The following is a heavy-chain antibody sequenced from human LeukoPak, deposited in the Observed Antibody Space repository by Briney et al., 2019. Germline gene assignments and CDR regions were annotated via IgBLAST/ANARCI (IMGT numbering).Heavy chain of an antibody. CDR3: ARDGEDIVVVPAATSSGDYYYYYYMDV. J-gene: IGHJ6*03. CDR2: IYTSGST. D-gene: IGHD2-2*01. V-gene: IGHV4-4*07. Sequence: SETLSLTCTVSGGSISSYYWSWIRQPAGKGLEWIGRIYTSGSTNYNPSLKSRVTMSVDTSKNQFSLKPSSVTAADTAVYYCARDGEDIVVVPAATSSGDYYYYYYMDVWGKGTTVTVSS. CDR1: GGSISSYY.